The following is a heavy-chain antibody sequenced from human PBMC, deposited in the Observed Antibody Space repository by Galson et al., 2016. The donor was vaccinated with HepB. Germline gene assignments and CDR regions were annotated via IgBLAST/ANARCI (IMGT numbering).Heavy chain of an antibody. CDR3: ARIRESYGDYNYIGYFDY. D-gene: IGHD4-17*01. Sequence: PALVKPTQTLTLTCTFSGFSLSTSGMCVSWIRQPPGKALEWLALINWDDRKYYSTSLKTRLTISKDTSKNQVVLRMTNMDPVDTATYYCARIRESYGDYNYIGYFDYWGQGALVTVSS. CDR2: INWDDRK. V-gene: IGHV2-70*01. J-gene: IGHJ4*02. CDR1: GFSLSTSGMC.